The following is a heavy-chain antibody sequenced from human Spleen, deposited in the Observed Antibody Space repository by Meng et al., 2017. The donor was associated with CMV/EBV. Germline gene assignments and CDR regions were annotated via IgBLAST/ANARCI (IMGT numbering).Heavy chain of an antibody. J-gene: IGHJ4*02. CDR2: INHKTGDT. D-gene: IGHD4-23*01. V-gene: IGHV1-2*02. CDR1: NFIDFY. Sequence: NFIDFYVHWVRQAPGKGIEWMGWINHKTGDTKYKAKFQGRVTMTRDTSIATAYMELRSLRSDDTAVYYCARDTRGMVTPPPYSFDYWGQGTLVTVSS. CDR3: ARDTRGMVTPPPYSFDY.